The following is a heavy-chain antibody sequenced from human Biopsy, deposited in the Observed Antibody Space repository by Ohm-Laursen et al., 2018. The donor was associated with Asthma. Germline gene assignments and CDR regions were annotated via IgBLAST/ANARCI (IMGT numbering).Heavy chain of an antibody. Sequence: GPSVSLSCKPLGGTFNTYVIGWVRQAPGQGLEWMGGIDSVFGTTTYPQKFQYRVTITSDDSTSTVYMELSSLRSEDTAVYYCARKAGSCISRSYYSLDFWGQGTLVTVSS. D-gene: IGHD2-2*01. CDR1: GGTFNTYV. CDR2: IDSVFGTT. J-gene: IGHJ4*02. CDR3: ARKAGSCISRSYYSLDF. V-gene: IGHV1-69*01.